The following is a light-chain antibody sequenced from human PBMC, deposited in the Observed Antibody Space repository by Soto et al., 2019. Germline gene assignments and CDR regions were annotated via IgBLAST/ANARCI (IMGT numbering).Light chain of an antibody. V-gene: IGKV1-9*01. CDR2: SAS. CDR3: QQLNGYQLA. J-gene: IGKJ4*01. CDR1: QGMSTY. Sequence: DIQLTQSPSSLSASVGDTVTITCRASQGMSTYLAWYQQKPGKVPKLLISSASTLQSGVPPRFSGGGSGTEFTLTISTLQPDDFGIYYCQQLNGYQLAFGGGTNVEIK.